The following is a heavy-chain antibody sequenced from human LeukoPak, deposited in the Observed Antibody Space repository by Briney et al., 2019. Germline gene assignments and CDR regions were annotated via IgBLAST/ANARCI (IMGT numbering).Heavy chain of an antibody. D-gene: IGHD3-10*01. Sequence: ASVKVSCKASGYTFTSYGISWVRQAPGQGLEWMGWISAYNSNTNYAQKLQGRVTMTTDTSTSTAYMELRSLRSDDTAVYYCARSKYYYGSGSPFDPWGQGTLVTVSS. CDR1: GYTFTSYG. J-gene: IGHJ5*02. V-gene: IGHV1-18*01. CDR2: ISAYNSNT. CDR3: ARSKYYYGSGSPFDP.